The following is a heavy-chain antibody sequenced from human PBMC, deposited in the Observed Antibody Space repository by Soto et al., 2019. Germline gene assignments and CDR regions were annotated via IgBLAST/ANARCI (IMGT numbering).Heavy chain of an antibody. CDR3: ARSRGALVWFDH. D-gene: IGHD3-10*01. CDR1: VYTFTSYY. CDR2: INPSGGST. Sequence: XSVKVSCKASVYTFTSYYMHWVRQAPGQGLEWMGIINPSGGSTSYAQKFQGRVTMTRDTSTSTVYMELSSLRSEDTAVYYCARSRGALVWFDHWGQGTLVTVSS. V-gene: IGHV1-46*01. J-gene: IGHJ5*02.